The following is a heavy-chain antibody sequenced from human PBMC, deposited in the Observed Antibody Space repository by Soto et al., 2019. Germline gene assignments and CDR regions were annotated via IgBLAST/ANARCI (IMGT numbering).Heavy chain of an antibody. V-gene: IGHV6-1*01. Sequence: PSQTLSLTCAISGDSVSSNSAAWNLVRQSPSRGLEWLGRTYYRSKWFNDYAVSVKSRITINPDTSKNQFSLQLNSVTPEDTAVYYCAREVELFESPSSHFDPWGQGTLVTVSS. J-gene: IGHJ5*02. CDR3: AREVELFESPSSHFDP. D-gene: IGHD1-7*01. CDR1: GDSVSSNSAA. CDR2: TYYRSKWFN.